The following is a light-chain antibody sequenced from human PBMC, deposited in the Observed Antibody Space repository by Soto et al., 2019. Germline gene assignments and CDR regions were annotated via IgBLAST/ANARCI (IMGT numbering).Light chain of an antibody. V-gene: IGLV2-11*01. CDR2: DVT. CDR3: CSYAGSYV. CDR1: STYFGGYKY. J-gene: IGLJ1*01. Sequence: QSVLTQPRSVSGSPGQSVTISCTGTSTYFGGYKYVSWYQQYPAKAPKLIIFDVTQRPSGVPDRFSGSASASAASLTISGLQAEDEADYYCCSYAGSYVFGTGTKVTVL.